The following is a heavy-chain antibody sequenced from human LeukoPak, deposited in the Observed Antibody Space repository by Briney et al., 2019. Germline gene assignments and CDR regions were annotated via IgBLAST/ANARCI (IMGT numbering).Heavy chain of an antibody. CDR3: AKDTRTYSQTSFDY. D-gene: IGHD6-13*01. V-gene: IGHV3-23*01. Sequence: PGGSLRLSCVASGFSFSTYGMSWVRQAPGKGLEWVSTISGSGVSTYYADSVKGRFTISRDNSKNTLYLQMNSLRAEDTAVYYCAKDTRTYSQTSFDYWGQGTLVTVSS. CDR1: GFSFSTYG. CDR2: ISGSGVST. J-gene: IGHJ4*02.